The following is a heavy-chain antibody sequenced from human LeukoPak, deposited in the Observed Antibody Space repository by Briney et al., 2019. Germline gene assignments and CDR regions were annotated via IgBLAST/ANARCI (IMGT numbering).Heavy chain of an antibody. CDR3: AKDMIFAVRAFFDY. CDR1: GFTFSSYG. V-gene: IGHV3-30*02. J-gene: IGHJ4*02. D-gene: IGHD3/OR15-3a*01. Sequence: GGSLRLSCAASGFTFSSYGMHWVRQAPGKGLEWVAFIRYDGSNKYYADSVKGRFTISRDNSKNTLYLQMNSLRAEDTAVYYCAKDMIFAVRAFFDYWGQGTLVTVSS. CDR2: IRYDGSNK.